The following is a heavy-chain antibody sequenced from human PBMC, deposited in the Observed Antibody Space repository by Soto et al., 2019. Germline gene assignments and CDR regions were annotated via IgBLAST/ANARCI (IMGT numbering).Heavy chain of an antibody. Sequence: PGESLKISCKGSGYSFTSYWISWVRQMPGKGLEWMGRIDPSDSYTNYSPSFHGHVTISADKSISTAYLQWSSLKASDTAIYYCARTAAAGKYYYGLDVWGQGTTVTISS. CDR3: ARTAAAGKYYYGLDV. D-gene: IGHD6-13*01. CDR2: IDPSDSYT. CDR1: GYSFTSYW. J-gene: IGHJ6*02. V-gene: IGHV5-10-1*01.